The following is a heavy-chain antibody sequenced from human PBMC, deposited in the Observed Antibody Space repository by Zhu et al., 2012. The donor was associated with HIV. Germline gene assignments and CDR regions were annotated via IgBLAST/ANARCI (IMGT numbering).Heavy chain of an antibody. Sequence: QVQLQESGPGLVKPSETLSLTCTVSGGSISSYYWSWIRQPPGKGLEWIGYIYYSGSTNYNPSLKSRVTISVDTSKNRFSLKLSSVTAADTAVYYCAREPEDGYNYWYFDLWGLAPWSLSPQ. CDR2: IYYSGST. V-gene: IGHV4-59*01. CDR3: AREPEDGYNYWYFDL. D-gene: IGHD5-24*01. J-gene: IGHJ2*01. CDR1: GGSISSYY.